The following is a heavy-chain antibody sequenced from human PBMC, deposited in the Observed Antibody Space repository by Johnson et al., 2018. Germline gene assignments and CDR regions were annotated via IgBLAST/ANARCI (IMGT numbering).Heavy chain of an antibody. CDR1: GGSFSGYY. CDR2: INPSGST. CDR3: AKVGQYGTGGSCYSTYYYYYMDV. J-gene: IGHJ6*03. Sequence: QVQLQQWGAGLLKPSETLSLTCAVYGGSFSGYYWSWIRQPPGKGLEWIGEINPSGSTNYNPSLKSRVTISVDTSKNQFSLKLSSGTAPDTAVYYCAKVGQYGTGGSCYSTYYYYYMDVWGKGTTVTVSS. V-gene: IGHV4-34*01. D-gene: IGHD2-15*01.